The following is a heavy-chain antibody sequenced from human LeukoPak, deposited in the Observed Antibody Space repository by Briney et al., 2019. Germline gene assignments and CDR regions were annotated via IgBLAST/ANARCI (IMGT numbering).Heavy chain of an antibody. Sequence: GGSLRLSCAASGLTFSSYWMHWVRQAPGKGLVWVSRINSDGSSITYADSVKGRFTISRDNAKNTLYLQMNSLRVEDTAVYYCAREGRVSGYDFDCWGQGTLVTVSS. V-gene: IGHV3-74*03. CDR2: INSDGSSI. J-gene: IGHJ4*02. CDR1: GLTFSSYW. CDR3: AREGRVSGYDFDC. D-gene: IGHD5-12*01.